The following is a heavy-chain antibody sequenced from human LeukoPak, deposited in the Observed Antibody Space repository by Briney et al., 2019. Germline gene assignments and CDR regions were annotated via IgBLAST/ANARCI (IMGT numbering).Heavy chain of an antibody. CDR2: MNPNSGNT. Sequence: GASVKLSFNASGYTFTSYDINWVRQATGQGHEWMGWMNPNSGNTGYAQKFQGRVTMTRNTSKSTANMELSSLRSEDSAVYYCARVSTYYFDYWGQGTLVTVSS. CDR1: GYTFTSYD. V-gene: IGHV1-8*01. J-gene: IGHJ4*02. CDR3: ARVSTYYFDY.